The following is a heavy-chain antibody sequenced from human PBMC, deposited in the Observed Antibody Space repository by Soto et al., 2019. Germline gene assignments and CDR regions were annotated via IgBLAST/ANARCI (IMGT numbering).Heavy chain of an antibody. CDR3: ARGYCSSISCYDFMDV. D-gene: IGHD2-2*01. V-gene: IGHV3-7*04. CDR2: IKQDGSEK. Sequence: GGSLRLSCAASGFTFSSYWMSWVRQAPGKGLEWVANIKQDGSEKYYVDSVKGRFTISRDNAKNSLYLQMNSPRAEDTAVYHCARGYCSSISCYDFMDVWGKGTTVTVSS. J-gene: IGHJ6*03. CDR1: GFTFSSYW.